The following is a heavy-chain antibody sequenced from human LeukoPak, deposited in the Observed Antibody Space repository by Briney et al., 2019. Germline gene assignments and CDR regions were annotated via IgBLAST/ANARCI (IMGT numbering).Heavy chain of an antibody. CDR3: ARHRDSSSWDGPFDY. D-gene: IGHD6-13*01. Sequence: SETLSLTCTVSGGSISSSSYYWGWIRQPPGKGLEWIGSIYYSGSTYYNPSLKSRVTISVDTSKNQFSLKLSSVTAADTAVYYCARHRDSSSWDGPFDYWGQGTLVTVSS. J-gene: IGHJ4*02. V-gene: IGHV4-39*01. CDR2: IYYSGST. CDR1: GGSISSSSYY.